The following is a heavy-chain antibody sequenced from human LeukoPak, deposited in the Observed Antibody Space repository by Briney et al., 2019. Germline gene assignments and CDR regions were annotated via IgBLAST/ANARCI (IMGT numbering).Heavy chain of an antibody. CDR2: INHSGST. CDR3: ARVAAPDLYYYYGMDV. D-gene: IGHD6-6*01. CDR1: GGSFSGYY. Sequence: SETLSLTCAVYGGSFSGYYWSWIRQPPGKGLEWIGEINHSGSTNYNPSLKSRVTISVDTSKNQFSLKLSSVTAEDTAVYYCARVAAPDLYYYYGMDVWGQGTTVTVSS. J-gene: IGHJ6*02. V-gene: IGHV4-34*01.